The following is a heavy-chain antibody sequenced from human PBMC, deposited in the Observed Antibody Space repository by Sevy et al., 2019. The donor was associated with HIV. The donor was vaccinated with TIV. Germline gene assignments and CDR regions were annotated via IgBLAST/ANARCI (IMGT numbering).Heavy chain of an antibody. CDR2: ISSNGDNA. J-gene: IGHJ4*02. D-gene: IGHD1-26*01. Sequence: GGSLRLSCAASGFTFRTYAFHWVRQTPGRGLEWIGLISSNGDNALYANSVGGRFTISRDDSMNTLYLQMTSLTPDDTAVYYCARGPEWELTSFLSHWGQGTLVTVSS. V-gene: IGHV3-30-3*01. CDR3: ARGPEWELTSFLSH. CDR1: GFTFRTYA.